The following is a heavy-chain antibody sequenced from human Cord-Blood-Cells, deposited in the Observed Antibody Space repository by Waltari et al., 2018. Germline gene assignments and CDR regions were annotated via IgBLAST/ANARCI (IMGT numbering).Heavy chain of an antibody. CDR1: GGSFSGYY. J-gene: IGHJ5*02. CDR2: INHSGST. CDR3: ASVRGYDFWSGYFNWFDP. Sequence: QVQLQQWGAGLLKPSETLSLTCAVYGGSFSGYYWRWISQPPGQGLEWIGEINHSGSTNYNPSLKSRVTISVDTSKNQFSLKLSSVTAADTAVYYCASVRGYDFWSGYFNWFDPWGQGTLVTVSS. D-gene: IGHD3-3*01. V-gene: IGHV4-34*01.